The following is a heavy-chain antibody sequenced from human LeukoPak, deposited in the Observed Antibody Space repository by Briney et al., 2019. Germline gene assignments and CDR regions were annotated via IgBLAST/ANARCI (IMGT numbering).Heavy chain of an antibody. J-gene: IGHJ4*02. D-gene: IGHD1-26*01. CDR1: GYTFTGYY. Sequence: ASVKVSCKASGYTFTGYYLHWGRQAPGQGLEWMGWISPRSRVTSLPQQFQGSVTMTMDTSIRLTYMELNRLRSDDTAVYYCARDQVAATSAHNFDYWGQGTLVTVSS. CDR3: ARDQVAATSAHNFDY. CDR2: ISPRSRVT. V-gene: IGHV1-2*02.